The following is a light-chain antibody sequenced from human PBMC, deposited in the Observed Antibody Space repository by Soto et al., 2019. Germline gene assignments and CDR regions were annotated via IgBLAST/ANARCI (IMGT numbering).Light chain of an antibody. Sequence: EIVLTQSPGTLSSSPGERATLSCRASQSIYSRYLAWYQQRPGQPPRLLIHGAFTRATGISDRFSGSGSGTDFTLTISRLEPEDFGVYYCLHYGDSPPETFGQGTRVEIK. CDR3: LHYGDSPPET. CDR2: GAF. CDR1: QSIYSRY. J-gene: IGKJ1*01. V-gene: IGKV3-20*01.